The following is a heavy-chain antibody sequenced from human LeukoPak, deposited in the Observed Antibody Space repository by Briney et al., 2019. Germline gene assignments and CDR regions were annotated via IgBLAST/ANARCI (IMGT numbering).Heavy chain of an antibody. D-gene: IGHD4-23*01. CDR3: ARVVIRPYYFDY. V-gene: IGHV3-66*01. Sequence: GGSLRLSCAISGFTVSSNYMSWVRQAPGKGPVWVSVIYSGGITDYAYSVKGRFTISRDNSKNTLHLQMNNLRAEDTAVYYCARVVIRPYYFDYWGQGTLVTVSS. CDR1: GFTVSSNY. J-gene: IGHJ4*02. CDR2: IYSGGIT.